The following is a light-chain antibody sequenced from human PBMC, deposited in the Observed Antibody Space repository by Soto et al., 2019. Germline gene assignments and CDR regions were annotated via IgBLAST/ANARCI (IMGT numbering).Light chain of an antibody. CDR1: QSVSTY. J-gene: IGKJ2*01. CDR2: GAS. Sequence: DLPMTQSPSSLSASVGDRVIITCRAGQSVSTYLNWYQHKPGKAPKLLIHGASSLQSGVPSRFSVSGSGTDFTLTISSLQPEDFATYYCHQSYSNPPTFGQGTRLEIK. CDR3: HQSYSNPPT. V-gene: IGKV1-39*01.